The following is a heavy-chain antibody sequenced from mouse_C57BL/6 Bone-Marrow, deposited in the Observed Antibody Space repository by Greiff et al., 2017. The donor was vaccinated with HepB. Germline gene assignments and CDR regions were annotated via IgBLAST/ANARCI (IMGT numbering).Heavy chain of an antibody. CDR3: ARVGYGIHFDD. J-gene: IGHJ2*01. CDR2: INYDGSST. V-gene: IGHV5-16*01. D-gene: IGHD2-1*01. Sequence: EVKLVESKGGLVQPGSSMKLSCTASGFTFSDYYMAWVRQVPEKGLEWVANINYDGSSTYYLDSLKSRFIISRDNAKNILYLQMSSLKSEDTATYYCARVGYGIHFDDWGQGTTLTVSS. CDR1: GFTFSDYY.